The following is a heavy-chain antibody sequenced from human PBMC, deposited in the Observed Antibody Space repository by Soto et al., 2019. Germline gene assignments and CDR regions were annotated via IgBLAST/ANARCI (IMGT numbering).Heavy chain of an antibody. V-gene: IGHV4-31*03. D-gene: IGHD6-13*01. CDR2: IYHTGST. Sequence: PSETLSLTCTVSGVTVSSDAYYWSWIRHRPGRGLEWIGNIYHTGSTYYSPSLKSRVVISLDTSRNQFSLRLTSVTAADTAVYFCARYRFSGSRWSKFDYWGQGTLVTVSS. CDR1: GVTVSSDAYY. CDR3: ARYRFSGSRWSKFDY. J-gene: IGHJ4*02.